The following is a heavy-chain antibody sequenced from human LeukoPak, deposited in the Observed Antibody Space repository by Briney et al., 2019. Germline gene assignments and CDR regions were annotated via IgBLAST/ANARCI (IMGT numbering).Heavy chain of an antibody. D-gene: IGHD6-13*01. CDR1: GLAFTTYE. V-gene: IGHV3-23*01. Sequence: GGSLRLSCAASGLAFTTYEMNWVRQAPGKGLEWVSSIDSSGDYTFYADSVKGRFTTSRDNSKDTLYLQLSGLRAEDTAIYYCGKEFSSGWFFWGQGTLVSVSS. J-gene: IGHJ4*02. CDR2: IDSSGDYT. CDR3: GKEFSSGWFF.